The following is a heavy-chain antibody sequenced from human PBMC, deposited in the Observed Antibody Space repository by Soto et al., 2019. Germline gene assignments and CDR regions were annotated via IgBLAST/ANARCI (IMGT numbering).Heavy chain of an antibody. CDR3: ARQIYDSDTGPNFQYYFDS. J-gene: IGHJ4*02. CDR2: IDPSDSQT. Sequence: GASLKISCKGSGYSFSTYWITWVRQKPGKGLEWMGRIDPSDSQTYYSPSFRGHVTISITKSITTVFLQWSSLRASDTAMYYCARQIYDSDTGPNFQYYFDSWGQGTPVTVS. D-gene: IGHD3-22*01. CDR1: GYSFSTYW. V-gene: IGHV5-10-1*01.